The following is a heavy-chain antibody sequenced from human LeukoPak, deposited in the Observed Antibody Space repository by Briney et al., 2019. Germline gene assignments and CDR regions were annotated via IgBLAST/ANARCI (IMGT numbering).Heavy chain of an antibody. CDR3: ARPSPPGDGYNPPDH. J-gene: IGHJ4*01. CDR2: ISHDGRTK. V-gene: IGHV3-30*04. D-gene: IGHD5-24*01. Sequence: GGSLRLSCVVSGFNFDNFAMHWVRQPLGKGLEWVAVISHDGRTKYYADSMKGRITISRDNSKNTLFLQMNNLRSEDTAVYFCARPSPPGDGYNPPDHWGQEPWSPSPQ. CDR1: GFNFDNFA.